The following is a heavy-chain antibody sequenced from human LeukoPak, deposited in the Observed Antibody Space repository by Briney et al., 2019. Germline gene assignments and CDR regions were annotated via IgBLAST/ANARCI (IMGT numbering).Heavy chain of an antibody. D-gene: IGHD6-13*01. CDR1: VFTFCSYW. Sequence: PGGSLRLSCAASVFTFCSYWMCCGRAAPGKGLEWVAHIKEEGSERYYVDSVKGRFTISRDNAKDSLYVQLNSLRAEDTAVYFCARDRSSSRKYSSFDFWGQGTLVTVSS. J-gene: IGHJ4*02. CDR3: ARDRSSSRKYSSFDF. CDR2: IKEEGSER. V-gene: IGHV3-7*04.